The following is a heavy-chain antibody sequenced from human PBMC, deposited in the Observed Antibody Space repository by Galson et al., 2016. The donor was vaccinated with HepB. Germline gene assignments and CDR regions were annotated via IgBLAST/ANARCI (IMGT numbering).Heavy chain of an antibody. J-gene: IGHJ4*02. CDR3: AKGRGGVSIH. CDR2: IKQDGSEK. Sequence: SLRLSCAASGFAFGSYWMSWVRQAPGKGLEWVANIKQDGSEKYFVDPVKGRFTISRDNAKNSLYLQMNSLRAEDTAVYYCAKGRGGVSIHWGQGTLVTVSS. D-gene: IGHD3-10*01. CDR1: GFAFGSYW. V-gene: IGHV3-7*01.